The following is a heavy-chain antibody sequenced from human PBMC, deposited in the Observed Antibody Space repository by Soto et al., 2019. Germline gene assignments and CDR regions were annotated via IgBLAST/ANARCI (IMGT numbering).Heavy chain of an antibody. V-gene: IGHV3-7*03. D-gene: IGHD5-18*01. Sequence: EVQLVESGGGLVQPGGSLRLSCAASGFTFSRYWMSWVRQAPGKGLEWVADIKQDGSEKYYVDSVKGRFTISRDNAKNPVYLQVNSLRAEDTAVYYCVRDVEGSDGYGPFEYWGQGTLVTVSS. CDR2: IKQDGSEK. CDR3: VRDVEGSDGYGPFEY. CDR1: GFTFSRYW. J-gene: IGHJ4*02.